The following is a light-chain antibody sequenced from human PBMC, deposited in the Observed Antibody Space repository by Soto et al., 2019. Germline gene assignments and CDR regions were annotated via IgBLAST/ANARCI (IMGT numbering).Light chain of an antibody. J-gene: IGLJ3*02. Sequence: QPVLTQSSSASASLGSSVKLTCTLSSGHSSYIIAWHQQQPGKAPRYLMKLEGSGSYNKGSGVPDRFSGSSSGADRYLTISNLQFEDEADYYCETWGSNSVFGGGTKVTVL. V-gene: IGLV4-60*02. CDR3: ETWGSNSV. CDR1: SGHSSYI. CDR2: LEGSGSY.